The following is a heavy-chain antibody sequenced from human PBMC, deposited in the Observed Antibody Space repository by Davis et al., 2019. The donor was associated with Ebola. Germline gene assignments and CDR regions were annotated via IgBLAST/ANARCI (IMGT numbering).Heavy chain of an antibody. CDR1: GYTFTSYA. V-gene: IGHV1-3*01. CDR3: ARGSSKAYYYYGIDV. CDR2: INAGNGNT. Sequence: AASVKVSCKASGYTFTSYAMHWVRQAPGQRLEWMGWINAGNGNTKYLQKFQGRVTITRDTSASTAYMELSSLRSEDTAVYYCARGSSKAYYYYGIDVWGQGTTVTVSS. D-gene: IGHD6-6*01. J-gene: IGHJ6*02.